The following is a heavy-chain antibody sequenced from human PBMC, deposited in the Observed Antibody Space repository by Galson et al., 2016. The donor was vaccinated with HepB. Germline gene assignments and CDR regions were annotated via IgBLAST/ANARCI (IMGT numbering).Heavy chain of an antibody. V-gene: IGHV3-11*01. CDR3: ARDLPDDSVEYFDVFDL. CDR1: GFIFSDYH. Sequence: SLRLSCAASGFIFSDYHMNWIRQAPGKGLEWISYISTSSNSMLYADSVRGRFSISRDNAKKSLHLQMSKLRAEDTAVYYCARDLPDDSVEYFDVFDLWGQGTMVTVSS. CDR2: ISTSSNSM. J-gene: IGHJ3*01. D-gene: IGHD4-17*01.